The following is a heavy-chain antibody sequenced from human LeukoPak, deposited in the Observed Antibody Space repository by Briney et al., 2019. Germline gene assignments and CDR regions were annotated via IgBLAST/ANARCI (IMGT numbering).Heavy chain of an antibody. J-gene: IGHJ5*02. CDR1: GYTFIDYY. CDR3: TRDVIMGYQQGYFDP. CDR2: MNPKTGDT. Sequence: GASVKVSCKASGYTFIDYYIHWVRQAPGQGLECMGWMNPKTGDTRYEEKFQGRVAMTRETSITTPYMELSGLNSDDTAMHFCTRDVIMGYQQGYFDPWGQGTLVTVSS. V-gene: IGHV1-2*02. D-gene: IGHD2-8*01.